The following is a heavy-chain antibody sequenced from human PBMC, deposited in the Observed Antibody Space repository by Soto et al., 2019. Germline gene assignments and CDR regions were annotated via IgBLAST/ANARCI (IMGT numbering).Heavy chain of an antibody. CDR2: IYWDDDK. J-gene: IGHJ5*02. Sequence: QITLKESGPTLVKPTQTLTLTCTFSGFSLSTSGVGVGWIRQPPGKALEWLALIYWDDDKRDSPSLKSRLTITKDTPKNQVVITMPNMDPVDTAKYYCAHSMADIVVVPAATGWFDPWGQGTLVTVSS. CDR1: GFSLSTSGVG. V-gene: IGHV2-5*02. D-gene: IGHD2-2*01. CDR3: AHSMADIVVVPAATGWFDP.